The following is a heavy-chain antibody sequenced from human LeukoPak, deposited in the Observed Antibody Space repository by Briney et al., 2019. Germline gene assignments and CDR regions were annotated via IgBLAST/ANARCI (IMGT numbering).Heavy chain of an antibody. V-gene: IGHV3-21*01. CDR1: GFTFSSYS. CDR2: ISSSSSYT. CDR3: ARESLGSSGYYRDH. D-gene: IGHD3-22*01. Sequence: PGGSLRLSCAASGFTFSSYSMNWVRQAPGKGLEWVSSISSSSSYTYYADSVKGRFIISRDNAKNSLYLQMNSLRAEDRAVYYCARESLGSSGYYRDHWGQGTGVSLSS. J-gene: IGHJ1*01.